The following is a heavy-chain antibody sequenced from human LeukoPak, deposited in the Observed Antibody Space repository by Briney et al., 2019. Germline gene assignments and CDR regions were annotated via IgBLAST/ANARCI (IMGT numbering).Heavy chain of an antibody. CDR2: ISGNGNTI. Sequence: GGSLRLSCAASGFTFSSYSMNWVRQAPGKGLEWVSYISGNGNTIYYADSVKGRFTISRDNAKNSLYLQMNSLRAEDTAVYYCARDQGYDILTGYYIGDKTDYWGQGTLVTVSS. D-gene: IGHD3-9*01. CDR3: ARDQGYDILTGYYIGDKTDY. CDR1: GFTFSSYS. J-gene: IGHJ4*02. V-gene: IGHV3-48*04.